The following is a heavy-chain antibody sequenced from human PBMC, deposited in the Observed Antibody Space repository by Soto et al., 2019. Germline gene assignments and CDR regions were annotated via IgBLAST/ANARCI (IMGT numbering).Heavy chain of an antibody. CDR2: ISTSGSNK. J-gene: IGHJ3*02. Sequence: QVQLVESGGGLVKPGGSLRLSCAASGFIFSDYYMSWIRQAPGKGLEWVSYISTSGSNKYYADSVKGRFTISRDNAKYSLYLQMNRLRNEDTALYYCARVKECSSTSCYARDAFDIWGQGTMVTVSS. CDR1: GFIFSDYY. CDR3: ARVKECSSTSCYARDAFDI. V-gene: IGHV3-11*01. D-gene: IGHD2-2*01.